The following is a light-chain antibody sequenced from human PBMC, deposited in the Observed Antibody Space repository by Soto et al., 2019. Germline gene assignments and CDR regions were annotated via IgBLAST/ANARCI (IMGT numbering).Light chain of an antibody. V-gene: IGKV3D-15*01. CDR1: QSVSSSY. CDR2: GAS. J-gene: IGKJ1*01. CDR3: QQYYSFPWT. Sequence: EIVMTQSPATLSVSPGERATLSCRASQSVSSSYLAWYQQKSGQAPRLLIYGASNRATGIPDRFSGSGSGTDFTLTISCLQSEDFATYYCQQYYSFPWTFGQGTKVDIK.